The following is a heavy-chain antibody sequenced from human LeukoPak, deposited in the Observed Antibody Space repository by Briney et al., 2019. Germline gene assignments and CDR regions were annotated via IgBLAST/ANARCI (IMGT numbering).Heavy chain of an antibody. CDR2: IIPIFGTA. Sequence: GASVKVSCKASGGTFSSYAISWVRQAPGQGLEWMGRIIPIFGTANYAQKFQGRVTITTDESTSTAYMELSSLRSEDTAVYYCARDEEMATITLHYWGQGTLVTVSS. CDR3: ARDEEMATITLHY. D-gene: IGHD5-24*01. V-gene: IGHV1-69*05. J-gene: IGHJ4*02. CDR1: GGTFSSYA.